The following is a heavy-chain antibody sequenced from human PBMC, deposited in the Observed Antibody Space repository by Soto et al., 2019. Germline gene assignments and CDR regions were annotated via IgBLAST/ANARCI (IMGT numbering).Heavy chain of an antibody. CDR1: GYTFLKYG. CDR2: IQTDNDHA. Sequence: GASVKVSCKASGYTFLKYGINWVRQAPGQGLEWMGGIQTDNDHASFAQKFEGRVTMTTDTSTRTVYIELRDLSSDDTAVYYCAKDLGSGYRFDYWGQGTPVTVSS. J-gene: IGHJ4*02. D-gene: IGHD3-9*01. CDR3: AKDLGSGYRFDY. V-gene: IGHV1-18*01.